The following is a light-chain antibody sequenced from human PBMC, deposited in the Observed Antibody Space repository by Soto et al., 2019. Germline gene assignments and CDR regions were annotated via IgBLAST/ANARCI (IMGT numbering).Light chain of an antibody. Sequence: QLVLTQPSSVSGAPGQTVTISCTGSSSNIGAEYDVHWYQQLPGGAPKLLIYESSDRLSGVPDRFSGSKSGASASLAITGLQAEDEANYYCQSYDSSLSVVVFSGGTKLTVL. CDR1: SSNIGAEYD. CDR2: ESS. J-gene: IGLJ2*01. V-gene: IGLV1-40*01. CDR3: QSYDSSLSVVV.